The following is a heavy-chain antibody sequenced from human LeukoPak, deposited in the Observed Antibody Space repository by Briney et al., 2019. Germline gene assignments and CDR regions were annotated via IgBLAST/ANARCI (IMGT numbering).Heavy chain of an antibody. V-gene: IGHV3-21*01. CDR3: AGGSTLDRGLVYY. CDR1: GFTFSSYG. Sequence: GGSLRLSCAASGFTFSSYGMHWVRQAPGKGLEWVSSISSSSSYIYYADSVKGRFTISRDNAKNSLYLQMNSLRAEDTAVYYCAGGSTLDRGLVYYWGQGTLVTVSS. D-gene: IGHD3-10*01. J-gene: IGHJ4*02. CDR2: ISSSSSYI.